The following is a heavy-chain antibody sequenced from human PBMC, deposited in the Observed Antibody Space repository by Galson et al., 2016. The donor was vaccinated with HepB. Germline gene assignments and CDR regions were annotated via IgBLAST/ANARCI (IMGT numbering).Heavy chain of an antibody. V-gene: IGHV1-69*06. CDR2: IIPIFTTP. D-gene: IGHD2-8*01. CDR1: GGTFSSYA. J-gene: IGHJ5*02. CDR3: ARSPDCPKGECYPYKWFDP. Sequence: SVKVSCKASGGTFSSYAINWVRQAPGQGLEWMGGIIPIFTTPNYAQKFQGRVTITADKSTSTAYMELSSLRSEDTAVYYCARSPDCPKGECYPYKWFDPWGQGTLVTVSS.